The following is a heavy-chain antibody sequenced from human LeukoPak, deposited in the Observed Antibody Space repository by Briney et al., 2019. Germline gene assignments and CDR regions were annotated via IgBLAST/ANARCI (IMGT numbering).Heavy chain of an antibody. J-gene: IGHJ4*02. V-gene: IGHV4-34*01. CDR1: GGSFSGYY. D-gene: IGHD1-20*01. CDR3: ARVYRKTYKWNDQPDY. Sequence: TSETLSLTCAVYGGSFSGYYWSWIRQPPGKGLEWIGEINHSGSTNYNPSLKSRVTISVDTSKNQFSLKLNSVTAADTAVYYCARVYRKTYKWNDQPDYWGQGTLVTVSS. CDR2: INHSGST.